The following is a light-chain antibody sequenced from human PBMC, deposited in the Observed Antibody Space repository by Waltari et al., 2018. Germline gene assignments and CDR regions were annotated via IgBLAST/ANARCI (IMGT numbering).Light chain of an antibody. CDR3: SSYSSISALDV. V-gene: IGLV2-14*03. CDR2: DVS. Sequence: QTALTQPASVSGSLGQSITISCTGTSSDIGGYNYVSWYQQHPGKAPKLMIYDVSNRPSRVSHRFSGYKSGDTASLTISGLQAEDEADYYCSSYSSISALDVFGTGTKVTVL. J-gene: IGLJ1*01. CDR1: SSDIGGYNY.